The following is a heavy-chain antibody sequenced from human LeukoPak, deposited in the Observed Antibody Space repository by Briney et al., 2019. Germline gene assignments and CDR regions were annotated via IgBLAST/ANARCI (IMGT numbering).Heavy chain of an antibody. V-gene: IGHV4-4*07. Sequence: SETLSLTCIVSGASLSAFHWTWFRQPAGKGLEWIGLIYSSGSTLFNPSLKSRVAMSVDLTKNQLSLKLTSVTAADTAMYYCARKDGDYWGRGTLVTVSS. J-gene: IGHJ4*02. CDR1: GASLSAFH. CDR2: IYSSGST. CDR3: ARKDGDY.